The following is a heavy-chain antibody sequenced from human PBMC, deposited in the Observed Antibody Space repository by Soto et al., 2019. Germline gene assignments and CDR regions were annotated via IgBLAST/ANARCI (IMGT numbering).Heavy chain of an antibody. CDR2: IKEDGSEK. CDR3: ARGRFVGDWYSFDY. D-gene: IGHD2-21*02. CDR1: GFTFSTYW. J-gene: IGHJ4*02. Sequence: GGSLRLSCAASGFTFSTYWMSWVRQAPGKGLEWVANIKEDGSEKYYVESVKGRFTISRDNAKKSLYLQMNSLRDEDTAVYYCARGRFVGDWYSFDYWGQGT. V-gene: IGHV3-7*01.